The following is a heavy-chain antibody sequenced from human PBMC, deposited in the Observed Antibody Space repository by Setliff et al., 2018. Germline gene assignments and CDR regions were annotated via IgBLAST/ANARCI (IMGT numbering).Heavy chain of an antibody. D-gene: IGHD6-19*01. V-gene: IGHV5-51*01. CDR1: EDTFNSHW. Sequence: GASLKLSCKGSEDTFNSHWIGWVRQLPGKGLEWMGLIYPGDSDTRYSPSFQGQVTFSADKSITTVFLQWRSLKPSDTAIYYCAIEPMVAGMGWLDPWGQGTRVTSPQ. CDR2: IYPGDSDT. CDR3: AIEPMVAGMGWLDP. J-gene: IGHJ5*02.